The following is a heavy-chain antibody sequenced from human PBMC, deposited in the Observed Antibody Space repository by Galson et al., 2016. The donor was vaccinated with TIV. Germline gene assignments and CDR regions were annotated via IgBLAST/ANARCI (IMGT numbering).Heavy chain of an antibody. V-gene: IGHV3-23*01. CDR2: ITGSGGRT. Sequence: SLRLSCAASGSKFTDFAMDWVRQPPGKGLEWVSGITGSGGRTDYGVSVKGRFIVSRDNSKKTLYLQLNSLTADDTAVYYCVKEPFSTVLYGFDDWGQGTMVTVSS. J-gene: IGHJ3*01. CDR1: GSKFTDFA. CDR3: VKEPFSTVLYGFDD. D-gene: IGHD2/OR15-2a*01.